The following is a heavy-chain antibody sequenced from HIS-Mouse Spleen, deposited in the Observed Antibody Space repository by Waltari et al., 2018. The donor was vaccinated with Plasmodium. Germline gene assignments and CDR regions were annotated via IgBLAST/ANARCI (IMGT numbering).Heavy chain of an antibody. J-gene: IGHJ4*02. D-gene: IGHD6-6*01. CDR1: GGSISSYY. CDR2: IYYSGST. V-gene: IGHV4-59*01. Sequence: QVQLQESGPGLVKPSETLSLTCTVSGGSISSYYWSWIRQPPGKGLEWIGYIYYSGSTTYNPSLKSRVTISVDKSKNQFSLKRSSVTAADTAVYYCARGGYSSSSYYFDYWGQGTVVTVSS. CDR3: ARGGYSSSSYYFDY.